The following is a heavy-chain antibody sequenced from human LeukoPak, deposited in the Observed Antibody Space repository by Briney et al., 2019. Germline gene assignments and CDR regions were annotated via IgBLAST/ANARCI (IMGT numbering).Heavy chain of an antibody. D-gene: IGHD3-22*01. J-gene: IGHJ3*02. V-gene: IGHV1-69*04. CDR1: GGTFSSYA. CDR2: IIPILGIA. CDR3: ASRSLKRITMIVVVDDAFDI. Sequence: ASVKVSCKASGGTFSSYAISWVRQAPGQGLEWMGRIIPILGIANYAQKFQGRVTITADKSTSTAYMELSSLRSEDTAVYYCASRSLKRITMIVVVDDAFDIWGQGTVVTVSS.